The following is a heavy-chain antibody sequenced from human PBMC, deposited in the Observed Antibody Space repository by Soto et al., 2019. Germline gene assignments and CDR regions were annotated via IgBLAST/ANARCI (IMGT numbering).Heavy chain of an antibody. CDR1: GGTFSSYT. CDR2: IIPILGIA. V-gene: IGHV1-69*02. D-gene: IGHD6-19*01. J-gene: IGHJ6*03. CDR3: AREGEWLVDYYYYYMGV. Sequence: QVQLVQSGAEVKKPGSSVKVSCKASGGTFSSYTISWVRQAPGQGLEWMGRIIPILGIANYAQKFQGRVTITADKSTSTAYMELSSLRSEDTAVYYCAREGEWLVDYYYYYMGVWGKGTTVTVSS.